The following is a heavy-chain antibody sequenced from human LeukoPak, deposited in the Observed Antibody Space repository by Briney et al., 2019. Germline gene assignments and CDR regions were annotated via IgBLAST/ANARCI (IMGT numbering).Heavy chain of an antibody. CDR3: ARALYSMTTVTTEYWFDY. CDR1: GGSFSSSSYY. D-gene: IGHD4-17*01. Sequence: SETLSLTCTVSGGSFSSSSYYWGWIRQPPGKGLEWIGYIYYSGSTYYNPSLQSRVTISVDTSKNQFSLKLTSVTAADTAVYYCARALYSMTTVTTEYWFDYWGQGTLVTVSS. CDR2: IYYSGST. J-gene: IGHJ4*02. V-gene: IGHV4-30-4*01.